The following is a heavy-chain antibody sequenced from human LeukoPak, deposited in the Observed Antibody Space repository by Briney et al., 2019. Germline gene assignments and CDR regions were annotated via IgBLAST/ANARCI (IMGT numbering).Heavy chain of an antibody. J-gene: IGHJ3*02. Sequence: GGSLRLSCAASGFTFSSYSMNWVRQAPGKGLEWVSSISSSSSYIYYADSVKGRFTISRDNAKNSLYLQMNSLRAEDTAVYYCARGPPNWGFDMWGQGTMVTVSS. CDR3: ARGPPNWGFDM. D-gene: IGHD7-27*01. V-gene: IGHV3-21*01. CDR1: GFTFSSYS. CDR2: ISSSSSYI.